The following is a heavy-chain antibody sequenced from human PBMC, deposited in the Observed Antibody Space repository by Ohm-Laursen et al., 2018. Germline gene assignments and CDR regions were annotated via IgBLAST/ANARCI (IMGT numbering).Heavy chain of an antibody. Sequence: SLRLSCTAPGFTFSNYCMSWVRQAPGKGLEWVADIYQGGYEKYYVDSVKGRFTISRDDAKKSLYLQMHSLRGEDTAVYFCARDIGSGYGYLKGFDIWGRGTLVTVSS. D-gene: IGHD3-9*01. CDR3: ARDIGSGYGYLKGFDI. V-gene: IGHV3-7*01. CDR1: GFTFSNYC. CDR2: IYQGGYEK. J-gene: IGHJ2*01.